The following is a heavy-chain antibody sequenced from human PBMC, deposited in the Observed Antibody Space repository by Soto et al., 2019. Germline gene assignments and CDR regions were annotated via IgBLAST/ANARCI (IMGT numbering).Heavy chain of an antibody. D-gene: IGHD2-15*01. V-gene: IGHV4-31*03. CDR2: IYYSGST. CDR3: AREGSGGTWGAFDI. Sequence: SETLSLTCTVSGGSISSGGYYWSWIRQHPGKGLEWIGYIYYSGSTYYNPSLKSRVTISVDTSKNQFSLKLSSVTAADTAVYYCAREGSGGTWGAFDIWGQGTMVT. J-gene: IGHJ3*02. CDR1: GGSISSGGYY.